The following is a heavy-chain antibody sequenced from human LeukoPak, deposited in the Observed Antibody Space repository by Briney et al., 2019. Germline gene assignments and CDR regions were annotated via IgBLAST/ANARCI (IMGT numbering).Heavy chain of an antibody. V-gene: IGHV4-59*01. CDR2: IYYSGST. J-gene: IGHJ6*02. Sequence: SETLSLTWTVSGGSISSYYWSWIRQPPGKGLEGIGYIYYSGSTNYNPSLKSRVTISADTSKNQFSLKLSSVTAADTAVYYCARDPRERLRYPGTGYGMDVWGQGTTVTVSS. D-gene: IGHD3-9*01. CDR1: GGSISSYY. CDR3: ARDPRERLRYPGTGYGMDV.